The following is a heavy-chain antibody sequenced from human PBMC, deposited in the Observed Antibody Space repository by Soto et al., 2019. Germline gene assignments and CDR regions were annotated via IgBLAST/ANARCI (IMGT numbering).Heavy chain of an antibody. D-gene: IGHD3-22*01. CDR1: GFTFSSYG. Sequence: GGSLRLSCAASGFTFSSYGMHWVRQAPGKGLEWVAVISYDGSNKYYADSVKGRFTISRDNSKNTLYLQMNSLRAEDTAVYYCAKRGRHYDSSGYYYLDYWGQGTLVTVSS. CDR3: AKRGRHYDSSGYYYLDY. CDR2: ISYDGSNK. J-gene: IGHJ4*02. V-gene: IGHV3-30*18.